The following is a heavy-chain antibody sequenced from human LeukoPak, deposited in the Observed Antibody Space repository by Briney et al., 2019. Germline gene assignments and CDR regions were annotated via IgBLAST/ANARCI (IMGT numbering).Heavy chain of an antibody. CDR1: GFTFSSYA. Sequence: GGSLRLSCAASGFTFSSYAMSWVRQAPGKGLEWVSAISGSGGSTYYADSVKGRFTISRDNSKNTLYLQMNSLRAEDTAVYYCAKCRKPAATQSGGFDYWGQGTLVTVSS. CDR3: AKCRKPAATQSGGFDY. V-gene: IGHV3-23*01. J-gene: IGHJ4*02. CDR2: ISGSGGST. D-gene: IGHD2-2*01.